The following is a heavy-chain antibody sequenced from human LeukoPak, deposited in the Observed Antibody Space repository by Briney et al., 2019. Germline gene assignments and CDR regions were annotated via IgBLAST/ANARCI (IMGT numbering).Heavy chain of an antibody. V-gene: IGHV4-59*01. J-gene: IGHJ4*02. CDR3: AIGYDFWSGFGTDY. CDR1: GGSISSYY. D-gene: IGHD3-3*01. CDR2: IYYSGST. Sequence: PSETLSLTCTVSGGSISSYYWSWLRQPPGKGLEWIGYIYYSGSTNYNPSLKSRVTISVDTSKNQFSLKLSSVTAADTAVYYCAIGYDFWSGFGTDYWGQGTLVTVSS.